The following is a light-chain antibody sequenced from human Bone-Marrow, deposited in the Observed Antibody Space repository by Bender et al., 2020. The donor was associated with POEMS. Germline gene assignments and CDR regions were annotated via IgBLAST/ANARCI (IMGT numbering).Light chain of an antibody. CDR1: RNDIGSYNY. Sequence: HSALTQPPSASGSPGQSVTISCTGGRNDIGSYNYVSWYQQYPGKAPKVIIFEVTNRPSGISDRFSGSKSGNTASLTISGLQAEDEADDYCCSYSDRYSFVLGTGTTVTVL. CDR3: CSYSDRYSFV. V-gene: IGLV2-8*01. J-gene: IGLJ1*01. CDR2: EVT.